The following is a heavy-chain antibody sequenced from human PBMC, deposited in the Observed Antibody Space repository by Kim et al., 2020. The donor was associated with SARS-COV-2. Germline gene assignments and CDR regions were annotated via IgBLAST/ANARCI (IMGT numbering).Heavy chain of an antibody. D-gene: IGHD3-10*01. CDR3: AKERINMVRGVGYFQH. J-gene: IGHJ1*01. V-gene: IGHV3-23*01. CDR1: GFTFSSYA. CDR2: ISGSGGST. Sequence: GGSLRLSCAASGFTFSSYAMSWVRQAPGKGLEWVSAISGSGGSTYYADSVKGRFTISRDNSKNTLYLQMNSLRAEDTAVYYCAKERINMVRGVGYFQHWGQGTLVTVSS.